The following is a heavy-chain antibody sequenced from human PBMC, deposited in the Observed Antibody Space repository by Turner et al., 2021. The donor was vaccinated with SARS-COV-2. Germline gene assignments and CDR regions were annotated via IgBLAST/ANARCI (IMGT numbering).Heavy chain of an antibody. Sequence: QLQLQESGPGLVKPSETLSLTCPVSGGSISSSSYYWGWIRQPPGKGLEWIGSSYYSGSTYYNPSLKSRVTISVDTSKNQFSLKLNSVTAADTAVYYCASPGGNSGWFFAYDIWGQGTMVTVSS. D-gene: IGHD6-19*01. CDR2: SYYSGST. CDR3: ASPGGNSGWFFAYDI. J-gene: IGHJ3*02. V-gene: IGHV4-39*01. CDR1: GGSISSSSYY.